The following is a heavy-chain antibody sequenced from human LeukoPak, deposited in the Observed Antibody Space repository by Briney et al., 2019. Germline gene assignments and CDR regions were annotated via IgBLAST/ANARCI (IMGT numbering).Heavy chain of an antibody. Sequence: ASVKVSCKASGYTFTGYYMHWVRQAPGQGLEWMGRINPNSGGTNYAQKFQGRVTMTRDTSFSTAYMELSRLRSDDTAVYYCARDLTMVRGVIITWAGSDDAFDIWGQGTMVTVSS. CDR2: INPNSGGT. J-gene: IGHJ3*02. D-gene: IGHD3-10*01. CDR1: GYTFTGYY. CDR3: ARDLTMVRGVIITWAGSDDAFDI. V-gene: IGHV1-2*06.